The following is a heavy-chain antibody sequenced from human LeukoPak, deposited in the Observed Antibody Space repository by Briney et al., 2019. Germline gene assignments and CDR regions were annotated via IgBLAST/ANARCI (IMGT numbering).Heavy chain of an antibody. D-gene: IGHD1-26*01. CDR3: ARDLHWGASDY. CDR2: ISGSGSST. J-gene: IGHJ4*02. CDR1: GFTFSSSA. Sequence: QPGGSLRLSCAASGFTFSSSAMGWVRQAPGKGLEWVSTISGSGSSTHYADSVKGRFTISRDNAKNTLYLQMNSLGVEDTAVYYCARDLHWGASDYWGQGTLVTVSS. V-gene: IGHV3-23*01.